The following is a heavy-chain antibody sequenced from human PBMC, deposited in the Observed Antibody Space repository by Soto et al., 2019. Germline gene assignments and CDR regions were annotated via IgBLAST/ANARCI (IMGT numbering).Heavy chain of an antibody. V-gene: IGHV3-30-3*01. Sequence: QVQLVESGGDVVQPGRSLRLSCAASGFTFSSYAMHWVRQAPGKGLEWVAVISYDGSNKYYADSVKGRFTISRDNSKNTLYLQMNSLRAEDTAVYYCARDHYYDSSGYEDYWGQGTLVTVSS. J-gene: IGHJ4*02. CDR2: ISYDGSNK. CDR1: GFTFSSYA. CDR3: ARDHYYDSSGYEDY. D-gene: IGHD3-22*01.